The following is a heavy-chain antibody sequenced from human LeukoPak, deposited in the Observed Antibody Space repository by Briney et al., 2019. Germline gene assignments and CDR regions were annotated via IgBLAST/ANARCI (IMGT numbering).Heavy chain of an antibody. CDR1: GYSFTSYW. Sequence: GESLKISCKGSGYSFTSYWIGWVRQMPGKGLEWMGIIYPGDSETRYSPSFQGQVTISVDKSITTASLQWSSLRASDTAMYYCARQGSSTTSWQTIDYWGQGTLVSVSS. CDR2: IYPGDSET. D-gene: IGHD2-2*01. CDR3: ARQGSSTTSWQTIDY. J-gene: IGHJ4*02. V-gene: IGHV5-51*01.